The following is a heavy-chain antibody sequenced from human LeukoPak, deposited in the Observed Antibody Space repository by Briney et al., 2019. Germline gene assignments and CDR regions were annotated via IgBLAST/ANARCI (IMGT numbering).Heavy chain of an antibody. V-gene: IGHV3-7*01. CDR3: ARGVPYDSWSGPHYSDY. CDR2: IKQDGSQE. D-gene: IGHD3-3*01. Sequence: GGSLRLSCAASRFTLSTYWMSWVRQAPGKGLERVAHIKQDGSQEYYVDSVKGRFTISRDSAKNSLYLQMNSLRAEDTAVYYCARGVPYDSWSGPHYSDYWGQGTLVTVSS. J-gene: IGHJ4*02. CDR1: RFTLSTYW.